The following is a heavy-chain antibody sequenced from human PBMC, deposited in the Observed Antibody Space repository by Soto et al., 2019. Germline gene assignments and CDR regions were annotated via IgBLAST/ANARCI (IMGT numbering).Heavy chain of an antibody. J-gene: IGHJ4*02. CDR1: GGSISSSSYY. Sequence: QLQLQESGPGLVKPSETLSLTCTVSGGSISSSSYYWGWIRQPPGKGLEWIGSIYYSGSTYYNPSIKSRVTISVDTSKNQCSLKLSSVTAADTAVYYCARQGYCSGGSCYPADFDYWGQGTLVTVSS. CDR2: IYYSGST. D-gene: IGHD2-15*01. CDR3: ARQGYCSGGSCYPADFDY. V-gene: IGHV4-39*01.